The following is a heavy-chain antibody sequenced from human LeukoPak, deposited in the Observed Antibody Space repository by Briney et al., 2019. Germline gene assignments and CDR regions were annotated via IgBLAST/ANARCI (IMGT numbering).Heavy chain of an antibody. V-gene: IGHV4-39*01. D-gene: IGHD6-19*01. CDR1: GGSISSSSYY. Sequence: PSETLSLTCTVSGGSISSSSYYWGWIRQPPGKGLEWIGSIYYSGSTYYNPSLKSRVTISVDTSKNQFSLKLSSVTAADTAVYYCARPAVADSFDYWGQGTLVTVSS. CDR3: ARPAVADSFDY. CDR2: IYYSGST. J-gene: IGHJ4*02.